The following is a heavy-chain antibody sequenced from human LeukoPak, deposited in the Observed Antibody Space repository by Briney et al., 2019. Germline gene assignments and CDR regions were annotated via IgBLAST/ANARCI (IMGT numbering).Heavy chain of an antibody. V-gene: IGHV3-33*01. D-gene: IGHD5-18*01. CDR1: GFTFSSYG. Sequence: GGSLRLSCAASGFTFSSYGMHWVRQAPGKGLEWVAVIWYDGSDKYYADSVKGRFTISRDNSKNTLYLQMNSLRAEDTAVYYCARDGGYSYGYFDYWGQGTLVTVSS. CDR3: ARDGGYSYGYFDY. CDR2: IWYDGSDK. J-gene: IGHJ4*02.